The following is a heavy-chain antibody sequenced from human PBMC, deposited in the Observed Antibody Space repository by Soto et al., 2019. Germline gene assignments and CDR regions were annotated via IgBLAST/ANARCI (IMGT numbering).Heavy chain of an antibody. CDR3: ARALYDSSGYVYLDN. D-gene: IGHD3-22*01. CDR1: GHTFTTYY. J-gene: IGHJ4*02. Sequence: GASVKVSCKASGHTFTTYYIHWVQQAPGQGLERMGIIDPSGGSTTYAQKFQGRVTMTRDTSTNTVYMELSGLRSEDTAVYYCARALYDSSGYVYLDNWGQGTPVTVSS. V-gene: IGHV1-46*01. CDR2: IDPSGGST.